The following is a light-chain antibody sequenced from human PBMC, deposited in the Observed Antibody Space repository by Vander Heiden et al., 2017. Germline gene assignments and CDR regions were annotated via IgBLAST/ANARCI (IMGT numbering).Light chain of an antibody. CDR1: QSVSNSY. V-gene: IGKV3-20*01. J-gene: IGKJ1*01. CDR3: QQYGSSPRT. Sequence: EIVFTQSPGTLSLSPGERATLSCRASQSVSNSYLAWYQQKPGQAPRLLIYGASSRATGIPDRCSGSASGTDFTLTISRLEPEDFAVYYCQQYGSSPRTFGQGTKVEIK. CDR2: GAS.